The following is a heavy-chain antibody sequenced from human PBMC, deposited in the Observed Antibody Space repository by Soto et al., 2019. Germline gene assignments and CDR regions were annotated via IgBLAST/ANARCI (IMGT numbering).Heavy chain of an antibody. Sequence: NPSETLSLTCAVYGGSFSGYHWSWIRQPPGKGLEWIGEINHSGSTNYNPSLKSRVTISVDTSKNQFSLKLSSVTAADTAVYYCARCRYYWNYSNRFASCGQGTLVIVSS. CDR2: INHSGST. CDR3: ARCRYYWNYSNRFAS. D-gene: IGHD1-1*01. CDR1: GGSFSGYH. J-gene: IGHJ4*02. V-gene: IGHV4-34*01.